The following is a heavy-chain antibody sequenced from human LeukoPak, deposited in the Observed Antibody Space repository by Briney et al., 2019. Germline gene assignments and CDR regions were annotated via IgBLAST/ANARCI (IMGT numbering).Heavy chain of an antibody. CDR2: IYHSGST. CDR1: GYSISSGYY. Sequence: PSETLSLTCAVSGYSISSGYYWGWIRQPPGKGLEWIGSIYHSGSTYCSPSLKSRVTISVDLSKNQFSLKLSSVTAADTAVYYCARHYYTYGFFDYWGQGTLVTVSS. V-gene: IGHV4-38-2*01. CDR3: ARHYYTYGFFDY. D-gene: IGHD5-18*01. J-gene: IGHJ4*02.